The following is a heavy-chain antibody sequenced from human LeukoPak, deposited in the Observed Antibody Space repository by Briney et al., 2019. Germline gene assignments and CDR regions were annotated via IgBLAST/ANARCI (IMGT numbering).Heavy chain of an antibody. Sequence: ASVKVSCKASVGTFSSYAISWVRQAPGQGLGWMGRIIPILGIANYAQKFQGRVAITADKSTSTAYMELSSLRSEDTPVYYCAKSTYYYDSSGYYPEDYWGQGTLVTVSS. V-gene: IGHV1-69*04. CDR2: IIPILGIA. J-gene: IGHJ4*02. D-gene: IGHD3-22*01. CDR3: AKSTYYYDSSGYYPEDY. CDR1: VGTFSSYA.